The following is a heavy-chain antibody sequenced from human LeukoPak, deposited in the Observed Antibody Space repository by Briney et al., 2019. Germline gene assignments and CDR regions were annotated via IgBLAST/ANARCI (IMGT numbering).Heavy chain of an antibody. D-gene: IGHD1-14*01. CDR1: GFTSSGHW. CDR2: INQGGGDK. J-gene: IGHJ4*02. CDR3: TRDRSRAEDD. Sequence: GGSLRLSCAASGFTSSGHWMSWVRQAPGKGLEWVANINQGGGDKYYVDSVKGRFTISRDNANNLLYLQMNSLRGEDTAVYYCTRDRSRAEDDWGQGTLVTVSS. V-gene: IGHV3-7*01.